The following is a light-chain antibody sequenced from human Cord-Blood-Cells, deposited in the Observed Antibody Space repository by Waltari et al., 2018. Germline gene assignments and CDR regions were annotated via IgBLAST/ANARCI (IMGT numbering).Light chain of an antibody. V-gene: IGKV3-11*01. J-gene: IGKJ4*01. CDR3: QQRSNWPLT. CDR1: QCVSSY. Sequence: EIVLTPSPATLSLSPGERATLSCRASQCVSSYLAWYQQKPGQAPRLRIYDASNRATGIPARFSGSGSGTDFTLTISSLEPEDFAVYYCQQRSNWPLTFGGGTKVEIK. CDR2: DAS.